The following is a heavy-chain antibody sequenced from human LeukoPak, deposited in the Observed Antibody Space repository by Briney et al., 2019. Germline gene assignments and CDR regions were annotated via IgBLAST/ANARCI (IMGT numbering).Heavy chain of an antibody. CDR3: AHXXXXXYCGGDXYXXAXDI. D-gene: IGHD2-21*02. Sequence: SGPTLVKPTQTLTLTCTFSGFSLSTSGVGVGWIRQPPGKALEWLALIYWDDDKRYSPSLKSRLTITKDTSKNQVVLTMTNMDPVDTXTXYXAHXXXXXYCGGDXYXXAXDIWGQXTMVXVSS. CDR2: IYWDDDK. J-gene: IGHJ3*02. CDR1: GFSLSTSGVG. V-gene: IGHV2-5*02.